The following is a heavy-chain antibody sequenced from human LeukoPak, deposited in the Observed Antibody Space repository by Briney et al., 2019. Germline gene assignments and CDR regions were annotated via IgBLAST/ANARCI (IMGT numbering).Heavy chain of an antibody. CDR1: GFTSSRYG. J-gene: IGHJ4*02. D-gene: IGHD6-13*01. V-gene: IGHV3-30*18. Sequence: GRSLRLSCAASGFTSSRYGMHWVRQAPGKGLEWVAVISYDGSNKDYADSVKGRFTISRDNSKNTLYLQMSSLRAEDTAVYYCAKAFRAAAGNFGSGYWGQGTLVTVSS. CDR2: ISYDGSNK. CDR3: AKAFRAAAGNFGSGY.